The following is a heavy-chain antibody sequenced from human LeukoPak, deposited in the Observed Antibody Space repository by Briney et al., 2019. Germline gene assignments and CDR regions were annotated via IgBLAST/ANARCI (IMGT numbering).Heavy chain of an antibody. CDR3: ARAKQWLVRWFDP. J-gene: IGHJ5*02. D-gene: IGHD6-19*01. V-gene: IGHV3-30*04. CDR1: GFTFSSYA. CDR2: ISYDGSNK. Sequence: PGRSLRLSCAASGFTFSSYAMHWVRQAPGKGLEWVAVISYDGSNKYYADSVKGRFTISRDNSKNTLYLQMNSLRAEDTAVYYCARAKQWLVRWFDPWGQGTLVTVSS.